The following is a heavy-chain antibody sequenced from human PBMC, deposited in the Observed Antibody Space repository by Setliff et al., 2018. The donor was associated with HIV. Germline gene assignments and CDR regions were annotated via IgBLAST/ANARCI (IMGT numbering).Heavy chain of an antibody. D-gene: IGHD3-9*01. Sequence: GGSLRLSCAASGFTFSNAWMSWVRQAPGKGLEWVGRIKSKTTGGTTDYAAPVKGRFTISRDDSENTLYLQMNSLKTEDTAVYYCTALYYDILTGYYNYFGYWGQGTRVTVSS. CDR3: TALYYDILTGYYNYFGY. CDR1: GFTFSNAW. CDR2: IKSKTTGGTT. J-gene: IGHJ4*02. V-gene: IGHV3-15*01.